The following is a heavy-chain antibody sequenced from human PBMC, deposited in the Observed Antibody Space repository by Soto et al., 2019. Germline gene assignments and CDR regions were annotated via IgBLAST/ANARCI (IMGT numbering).Heavy chain of an antibody. J-gene: IGHJ5*02. Sequence: SETLSLTCAVSGGSIGSGGYSWSWIRQPPGKGLEWVGYIYHSGSAYYNPSLKSRVTMSVDRSKNQFSLKLSSVTAAGTAVYYCAREGDLRFDPWGQGTLVTVSS. D-gene: IGHD3-3*01. CDR2: IYHSGSA. V-gene: IGHV4-30-2*01. CDR3: AREGDLRFDP. CDR1: GGSIGSGGYS.